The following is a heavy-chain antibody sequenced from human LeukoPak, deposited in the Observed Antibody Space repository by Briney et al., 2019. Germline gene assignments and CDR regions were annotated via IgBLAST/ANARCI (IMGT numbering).Heavy chain of an antibody. V-gene: IGHV1-2*02. CDR3: ARALIAAAGTGY. CDR2: INPNSGGT. J-gene: IGHJ4*02. Sequence: ASVKVSCKASGYTFTGYYMHWVRQAPGQGLEWMGWINPNSGGTNYAQKFQGRVTMTRDTSISTAYMELSRLRSDDTAVYYCARALIAAAGTGYWGQGTLVTVSS. D-gene: IGHD6-13*01. CDR1: GYTFTGYY.